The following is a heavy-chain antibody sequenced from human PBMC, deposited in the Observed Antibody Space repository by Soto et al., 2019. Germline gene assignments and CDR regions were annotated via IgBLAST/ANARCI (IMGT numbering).Heavy chain of an antibody. Sequence: SVKVSCKASGGTFSSYAISWVRQAPGQGLEWMGGIIPIFGTANYAQKFQGRVTITADESTSTAYMELSSLRSEDTAVYYCARDYRYYDSSGYYAMESIGYFQHWGQGTLVTVSS. CDR2: IIPIFGTA. CDR3: ARDYRYYDSSGYYAMESIGYFQH. V-gene: IGHV1-69*13. J-gene: IGHJ1*01. D-gene: IGHD3-22*01. CDR1: GGTFSSYA.